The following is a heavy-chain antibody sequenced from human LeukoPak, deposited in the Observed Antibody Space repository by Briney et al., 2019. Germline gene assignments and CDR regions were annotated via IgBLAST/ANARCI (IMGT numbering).Heavy chain of an antibody. J-gene: IGHJ4*02. CDR2: ISGGGEST. Sequence: GGSLRLSCVASEFTFSSHAMNWVRQAPGKGLEWVSSISGGGESTYYADSVKGRFTVSRDNSKNTLFLQMNNLGAEDTAVYYCVKNVWDRSGWLIEYWGQGTRVTVSS. D-gene: IGHD6-19*01. CDR1: EFTFSSHA. CDR3: VKNVWDRSGWLIEY. V-gene: IGHV3-23*01.